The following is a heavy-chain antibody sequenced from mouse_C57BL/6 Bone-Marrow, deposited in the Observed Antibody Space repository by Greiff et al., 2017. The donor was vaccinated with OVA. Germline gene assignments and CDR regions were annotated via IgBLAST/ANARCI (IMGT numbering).Heavy chain of an antibody. CDR2: INPSNGGT. CDR1: GYTFTSYW. D-gene: IGHD2-3*01. V-gene: IGHV1-53*01. CDR3: ASLIYDGYYFDY. J-gene: IGHJ2*01. Sequence: VQLQQSGTELVKPGASVKLSCKASGYTFTSYWMHWVKQRPGQGLEWIGNINPSNGGTNYNEKFKSKATLTVDKSSSTAYMQLSSLTSEDSAVYYCASLIYDGYYFDYWGQGTTLTVSS.